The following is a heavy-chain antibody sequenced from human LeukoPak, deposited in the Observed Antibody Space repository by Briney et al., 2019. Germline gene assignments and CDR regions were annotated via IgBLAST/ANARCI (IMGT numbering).Heavy chain of an antibody. CDR3: ARGVLSSSSSVSYYYYYMDV. J-gene: IGHJ6*03. V-gene: IGHV1-46*01. CDR2: INPSGGTT. CDR1: GYSFTNYH. D-gene: IGHD6-6*01. Sequence: ASVKVSCKASGYSFTNYHLHWVRQAPGQGLEWMGVINPSGGTTTYAQNFLGRVTMTRDMSTSTVYMELSSLRSDDTAVYYCARGVLSSSSSVSYYYYYMDVWGKGTTVTVSS.